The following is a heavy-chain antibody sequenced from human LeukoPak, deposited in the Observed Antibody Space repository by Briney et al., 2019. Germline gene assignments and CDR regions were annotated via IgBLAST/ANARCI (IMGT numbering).Heavy chain of an antibody. CDR1: GFTFRNYA. CDR3: ARVRNDYGDYSNWFDP. CDR2: ISGSSGST. V-gene: IGHV3-23*01. Sequence: SGGSLRLSCAASGFTFRNYAMSWVRQVPGKGLEWVSVISGSSGSTYYADSVKGRFTISRDNSWNTLYLQMNSLRAEDTAVYYCARVRNDYGDYSNWFDPWGQGTLVTVSS. J-gene: IGHJ5*02. D-gene: IGHD4-17*01.